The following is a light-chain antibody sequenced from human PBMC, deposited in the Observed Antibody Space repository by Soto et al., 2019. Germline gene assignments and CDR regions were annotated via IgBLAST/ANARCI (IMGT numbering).Light chain of an antibody. J-gene: IGKJ1*01. CDR3: QQDYNLPWT. V-gene: IGKV3D-15*02. Sequence: EIVMTQSPATLSVSPGGRATLSCRASQSISDTLAWYQQKPGQAPRLLIYGASTRATGIPARFSGSGSGTDFTLTISSLQPEDFAVYYCQQDYNLPWTFGQGTKVDIK. CDR1: QSISDT. CDR2: GAS.